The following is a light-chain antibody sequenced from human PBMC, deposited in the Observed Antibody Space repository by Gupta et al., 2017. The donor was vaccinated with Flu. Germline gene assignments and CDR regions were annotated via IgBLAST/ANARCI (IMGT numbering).Light chain of an antibody. CDR2: DAS. CDR1: QDISNY. J-gene: IGKJ4*01. CDR3: QKDYNPLLT. V-gene: IGKV1-33*01. Sequence: DIQLTQSPSPLSASVGDRVTITCQASQDISNYLNWYQQKPGKAPKLLIYDASNLETGVPSRFSGSGSGTDFTFTISSLQPEDVATYYCQKDYNPLLTFGGGTKVEIK.